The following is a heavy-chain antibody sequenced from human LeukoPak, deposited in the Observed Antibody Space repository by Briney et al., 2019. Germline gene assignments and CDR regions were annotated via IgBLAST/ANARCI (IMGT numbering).Heavy chain of an antibody. CDR3: AKDRSSSGWYASFFDY. J-gene: IGHJ4*02. V-gene: IGHV3-23*01. D-gene: IGHD6-19*01. CDR2: ISGSGGST. Sequence: GGSLRLSCAASGFTFSSYAMSWVRQAPGKGLEWVSAISGSGGSTYYADSVKGRFTISRDNPKNTLYLQMNSLRAEDTAVYYCAKDRSSSGWYASFFDYWGQGTLVTVSS. CDR1: GFTFSSYA.